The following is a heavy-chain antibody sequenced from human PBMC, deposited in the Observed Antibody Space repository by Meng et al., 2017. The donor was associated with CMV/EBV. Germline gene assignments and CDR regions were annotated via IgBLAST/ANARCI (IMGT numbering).Heavy chain of an antibody. D-gene: IGHD5-18*01. J-gene: IGHJ4*02. V-gene: IGHV3-7*01. CDR2: INQDGTKI. CDR1: GFTFSRYW. Sequence: GESLKISCAASGFTFSRYWMTWVRKAPGKGLEWVVNINQDGTKIYYVDSVKGRFTVSRDNARNSVYLQLNSLTVEDMAVYYCARIGYTSSSLDYWGRGALVTVSS. CDR3: ARIGYTSSSLDY.